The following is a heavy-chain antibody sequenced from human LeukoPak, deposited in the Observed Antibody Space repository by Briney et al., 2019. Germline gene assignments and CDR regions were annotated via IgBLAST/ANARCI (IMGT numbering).Heavy chain of an antibody. Sequence: SETLSLTCTVSGGSISSYYWSWIRQPAGKGLEWIGRIYTSGGTNYNPSLKSRVTISVDTSKNQFSLNLSSVTAADTAVYYCARVGSSGVRYWGQGTLVTVSS. D-gene: IGHD6-19*01. CDR1: GGSISSYY. V-gene: IGHV4-4*07. CDR3: ARVGSSGVRY. J-gene: IGHJ4*02. CDR2: IYTSGGT.